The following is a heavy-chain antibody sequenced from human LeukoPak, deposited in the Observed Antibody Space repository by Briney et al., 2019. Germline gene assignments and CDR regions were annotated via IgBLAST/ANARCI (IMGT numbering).Heavy chain of an antibody. J-gene: IGHJ4*02. D-gene: IGHD6-13*01. CDR1: GYSISSGYY. V-gene: IGHV4-38-2*01. Sequence: PSETLSLTCAVSGYSISSGYYWGWIRQPPGKGLEWIGSIYHSGSTYYNPSLKSRVTISVGTSKNQFSLKLSSVTAADTAVYYCARVYSSSCLDYWGQGTLVTVSS. CDR3: ARVYSSSCLDY. CDR2: IYHSGST.